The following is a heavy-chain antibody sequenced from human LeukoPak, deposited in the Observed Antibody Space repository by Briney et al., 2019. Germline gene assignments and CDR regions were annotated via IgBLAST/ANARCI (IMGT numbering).Heavy chain of an antibody. Sequence: PSETLSLTCTVSGGSISSYYWSWIRQPPGKGLEWIGYIYYSGSTNYNPSLESRVTISVDTSKNQFSLKLSSVTAADTAVYYCARVSRMATFDYWGQGTLVTVSS. CDR3: ARVSRMATFDY. CDR2: IYYSGST. J-gene: IGHJ4*02. V-gene: IGHV4-59*01. CDR1: GGSISSYY. D-gene: IGHD5-24*01.